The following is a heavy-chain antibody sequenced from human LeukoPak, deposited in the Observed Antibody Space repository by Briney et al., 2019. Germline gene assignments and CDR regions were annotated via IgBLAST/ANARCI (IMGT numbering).Heavy chain of an antibody. D-gene: IGHD3-22*01. CDR2: IYPYDSDT. V-gene: IGHV5-51*01. CDR1: GYSFTSYW. CDR3: ARQTNYFDSSGYYSPFDY. Sequence: GESLKISCKGSGYSFTSYWIGWVRQMPGKGLEWMGIIYPYDSDTRYSPSFQGQVTISADKSISTAYLEWSTLKASDTAMYHCARQTNYFDSSGYYSPFDYWGQGTLVTVSS. J-gene: IGHJ4*02.